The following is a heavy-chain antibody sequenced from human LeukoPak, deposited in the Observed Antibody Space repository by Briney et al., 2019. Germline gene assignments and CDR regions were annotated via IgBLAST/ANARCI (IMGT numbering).Heavy chain of an antibody. J-gene: IGHJ4*02. CDR2: ISWDGNAT. CDR1: GFTFADYT. Sequence: GGSLRLSCAASGFTFADYTMHWVRQAPGKGLEWVSLISWDGNATYQSESVKGRFTISRDNSKNSLFLQMNSLRSEDTALYYCVKDMGGAFLTSGVLDFWGQGTLVTVSS. D-gene: IGHD3-16*01. V-gene: IGHV3-43*01. CDR3: VKDMGGAFLTSGVLDF.